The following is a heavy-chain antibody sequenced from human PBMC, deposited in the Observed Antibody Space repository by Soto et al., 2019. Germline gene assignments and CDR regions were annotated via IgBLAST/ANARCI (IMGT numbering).Heavy chain of an antibody. J-gene: IGHJ4*02. D-gene: IGHD6-13*01. V-gene: IGHV1-69*13. CDR3: ARDYGAKLSSS. CDR2: IVPIYRTA. CDR1: GGTFSSYR. Sequence: SVKVSCKASGGTFSSYRFNWVRQARGQGLEWLGGIVPIYRTADYAQKFQGRVTITADESTRTVYMELSSLKSQDTALYYCARDYGAKLSSSWGQGTLVTVSS.